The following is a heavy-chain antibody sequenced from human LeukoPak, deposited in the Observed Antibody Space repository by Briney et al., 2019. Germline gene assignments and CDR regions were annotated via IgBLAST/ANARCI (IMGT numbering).Heavy chain of an antibody. CDR3: AKTTVTMGYYYYYYMDV. Sequence: ASVKVSCKAPGYTFTGYYMHWVRQAPGQGLEWMGWINPNSGGTNYAQKFQGRVTMTRDTSISTAYMELSRLRSDDTAVYYCAKTTVTMGYYYYYYMDVWGKGTTVTVSS. J-gene: IGHJ6*03. CDR1: GYTFTGYY. D-gene: IGHD4-17*01. V-gene: IGHV1-2*02. CDR2: INPNSGGT.